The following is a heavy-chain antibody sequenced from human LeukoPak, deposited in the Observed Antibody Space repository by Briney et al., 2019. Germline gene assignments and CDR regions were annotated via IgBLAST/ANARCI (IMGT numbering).Heavy chain of an antibody. CDR3: ARYYGSGRGYYGLDV. CDR1: GFTFSTYG. V-gene: IGHV3-30*03. CDR2: IPYDGSNK. J-gene: IGHJ6*02. Sequence: GGSLRLSCEASGFTFSTYGMHWVRPAPGKGLEWITLIPYDGSNKYYADSVKGRFTISRDNSKNTLYLQMNSLRAEDTAVYYCARYYGSGRGYYGLDVWGQGTTVTVFS. D-gene: IGHD3-10*01.